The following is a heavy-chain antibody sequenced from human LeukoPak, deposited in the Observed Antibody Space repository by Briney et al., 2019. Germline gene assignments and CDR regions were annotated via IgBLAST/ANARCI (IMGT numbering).Heavy chain of an antibody. CDR2: INSDGSST. J-gene: IGHJ6*02. CDR3: ARVYCSGGSCYSGYHYGMDV. CDR1: GFTFSSYW. Sequence: AGGSLRLSCAASGFTFSSYWMHWVRQAPGKGLVWVSRINSDGSSTSYADSVKGRFTISRDNAKNTLYLQMNSLRAEDTAVYYCARVYCSGGSCYSGYHYGMDVWGQGTTVTVSS. V-gene: IGHV3-74*01. D-gene: IGHD2-15*01.